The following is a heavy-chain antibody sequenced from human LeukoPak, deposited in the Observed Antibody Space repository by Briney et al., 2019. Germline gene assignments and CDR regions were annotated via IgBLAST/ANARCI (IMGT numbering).Heavy chain of an antibody. V-gene: IGHV4-59*08. CDR2: IYYSGST. CDR1: GGSISSYY. Sequence: SETLFLTCTVSGGSISSYYWSWIRQPPGKGLEWIGYIYYSGSTNYNPSLKSRVAISVDTSKNQFSLKLSSVTAADTAVYYCAAHFWSGTLYAFDIWGQGTMVTVSS. CDR3: AAHFWSGTLYAFDI. D-gene: IGHD3-3*02. J-gene: IGHJ3*02.